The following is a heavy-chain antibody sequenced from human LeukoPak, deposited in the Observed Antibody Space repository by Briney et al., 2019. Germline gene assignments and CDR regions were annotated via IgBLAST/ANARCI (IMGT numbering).Heavy chain of an antibody. D-gene: IGHD2-15*01. Sequence: GSVKVSCKASGYTFTGYYMHWVRQAPGQGLEWMGWINPNSGGTNYAQKFQGRVTMTRDTSISTAYMELSRLRSDDTAVYYCARDRPYCSDGSCYTEFDYWGQGTLVTVSS. CDR3: ARDRPYCSDGSCYTEFDY. V-gene: IGHV1-2*02. CDR1: GYTFTGYY. CDR2: INPNSGGT. J-gene: IGHJ4*02.